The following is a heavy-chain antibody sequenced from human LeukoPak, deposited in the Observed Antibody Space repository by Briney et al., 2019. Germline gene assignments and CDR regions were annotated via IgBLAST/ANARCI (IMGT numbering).Heavy chain of an antibody. CDR1: GFTFDDYA. J-gene: IGHJ3*02. Sequence: PGRSLRLSCAASGFTFDDYAMHWVRQAPGKGLEWVSGISWNSGSIGYADSVKGRFTISRDNAKNSLYLQMNSLRAEDMALYYCAKAKGSTSAGGAFDIWGQGTMVTVSS. CDR2: ISWNSGSI. D-gene: IGHD2-2*01. V-gene: IGHV3-9*03. CDR3: AKAKGSTSAGGAFDI.